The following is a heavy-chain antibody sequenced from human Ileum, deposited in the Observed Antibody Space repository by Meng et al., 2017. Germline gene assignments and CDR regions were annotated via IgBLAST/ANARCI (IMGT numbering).Heavy chain of an antibody. D-gene: IGHD1-26*01. Sequence: QVQLQEPGPGLVKLSETLSLTCTVSGGSISGFYWSWIRQPPGQGLEWIGFISYSGTTNYNPSLKSRVTISVDTSKNQFSLKLSSVTAADTAVYYCARFRSGSYSDYWGQGTLVTVSS. J-gene: IGHJ4*02. CDR1: GGSISGFY. CDR3: ARFRSGSYSDY. V-gene: IGHV4-59*01. CDR2: ISYSGTT.